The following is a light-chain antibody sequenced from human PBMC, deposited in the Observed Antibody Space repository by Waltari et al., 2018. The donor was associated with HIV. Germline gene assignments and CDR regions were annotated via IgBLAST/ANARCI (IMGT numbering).Light chain of an antibody. J-gene: IGKJ1*01. V-gene: IGKV3-20*01. CDR3: HQYGRAPQT. CDR2: GAS. CDR1: ENLSSNA. Sequence: EIVLTQSPGTLSLSPGDRATVSCRASENLSSNALAWYQQRRGHSPRLLIFGASTRATGIPDRFSGSGSGTDFTLTISRLEPQDFAVFHCHQYGRAPQTFGQGTAVEVK.